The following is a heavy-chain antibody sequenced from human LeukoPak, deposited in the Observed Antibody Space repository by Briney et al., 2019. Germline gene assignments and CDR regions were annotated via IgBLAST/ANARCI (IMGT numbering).Heavy chain of an antibody. D-gene: IGHD3-22*01. J-gene: IGHJ4*02. V-gene: IGHV1-24*01. Sequence: GASVKVSCKVSGYTLTELSMHWVRQAPGKGLEWMGGFDPEDGETIYAQKFQGRVTMTRDTSTSTVYMELSSLRSEDTAVYYCARELEDSSGYYYEIFDYWGQGTLVTVSS. CDR2: FDPEDGET. CDR1: GYTLTELS. CDR3: ARELEDSSGYYYEIFDY.